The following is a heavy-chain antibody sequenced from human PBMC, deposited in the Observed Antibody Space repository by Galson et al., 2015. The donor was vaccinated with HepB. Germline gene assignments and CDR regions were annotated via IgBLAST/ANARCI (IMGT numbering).Heavy chain of an antibody. D-gene: IGHD5-24*01. CDR2: VDPSDSYS. Sequence: QSGAEVKKPGESLRISCKGSGYSFTNYWISWVRQMPGKGLEWMGRVDPSDSYSDYSPSFQGHVSISVDKSISTAYLQWSSLKASDTAIYYYARLRGHDAYIGVYGMDVWGLGTTVTVSS. J-gene: IGHJ6*02. CDR1: GYSFTNYW. CDR3: ARLRGHDAYIGVYGMDV. V-gene: IGHV5-10-1*01.